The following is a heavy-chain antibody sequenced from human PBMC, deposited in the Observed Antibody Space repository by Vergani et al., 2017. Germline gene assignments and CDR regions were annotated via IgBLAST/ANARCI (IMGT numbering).Heavy chain of an antibody. CDR1: GGTFSSYT. CDR3: ARARRDYDFWSGLSWVRPPGNWFDP. J-gene: IGHJ5*02. CDR2: IIPILGIA. Sequence: QVQLVQSGAEVKKPGSSVKVSCKASGGTFSSYTISWVRQAPGQGLEWMGRIIPILGIANYAQKFQGRVTITADKSTSTAYMELSSLRSEDTAVYYCARARRDYDFWSGLSWVRPPGNWFDPWGQGTLVTVSS. V-gene: IGHV1-69*02. D-gene: IGHD3-3*01.